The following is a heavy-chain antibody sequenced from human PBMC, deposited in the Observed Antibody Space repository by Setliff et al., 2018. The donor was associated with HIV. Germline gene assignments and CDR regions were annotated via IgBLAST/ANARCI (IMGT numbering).Heavy chain of an antibody. D-gene: IGHD3-16*01. J-gene: IGHJ4*02. CDR2: IYYSGST. Sequence: SETLSLTCTVSGGSISSSSYYWGWIRQPPGKGLEWIATIYYSGSTYYNPSLKSRFTISLDTSKNQFSLKLSSATAADTAVYYCARLAPADDYDYVWGSYRHGAEPGELWGQGTLVTVSS. V-gene: IGHV4-39*01. CDR1: GGSISSSSYY. CDR3: ARLAPADDYDYVWGSYRHGAEPGEL.